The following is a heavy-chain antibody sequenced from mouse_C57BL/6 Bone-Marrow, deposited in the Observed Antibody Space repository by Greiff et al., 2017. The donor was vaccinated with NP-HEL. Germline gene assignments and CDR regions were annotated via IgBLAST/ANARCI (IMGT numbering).Heavy chain of an antibody. Sequence: DVQLQESGPGLVKPSQSLSLTCSVTGYSITSGYYWNWIRQFPGNKLEWMGYISYDGSNNYNPSLKNRISLTRDTSKNQFVLKLNSVTTEDTATYYCARGTTVVATDFDVWGTGTTVTVSS. CDR1: GYSITSGYY. V-gene: IGHV3-6*01. CDR3: ARGTTVVATDFDV. J-gene: IGHJ1*03. CDR2: ISYDGSN. D-gene: IGHD1-1*01.